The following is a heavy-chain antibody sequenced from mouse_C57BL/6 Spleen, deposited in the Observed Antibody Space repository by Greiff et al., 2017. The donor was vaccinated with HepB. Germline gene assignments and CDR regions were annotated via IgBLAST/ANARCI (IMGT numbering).Heavy chain of an antibody. D-gene: IGHD1-1*01. CDR3: ARGITTVVATTYWYFDV. J-gene: IGHJ1*03. Sequence: EVQLVESGPGLAKPSQTLSLTCSVTGYSITSDYWNWIRKFPGNKLEYMGYISYSGSTYYNPSLKSRISITRDTSKNQYYLPLNSVTTEDTATYYCARGITTVVATTYWYFDVWGTGTTVTVSS. V-gene: IGHV3-8*01. CDR1: GYSITSDY. CDR2: ISYSGST.